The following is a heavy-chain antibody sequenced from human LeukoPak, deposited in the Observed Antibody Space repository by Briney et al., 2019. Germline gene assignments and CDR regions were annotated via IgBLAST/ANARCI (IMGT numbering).Heavy chain of an antibody. CDR2: ISGSSGVTT. D-gene: IGHD2-2*01. J-gene: IGHJ4*02. CDR3: AKAVWGYCSSCFDY. Sequence: GGSLRLSCAASGFPFSSFAMSWVRQAPGKGLEWVSAISGSSGVTTYYADSAKGRFTISRDNSKNTLHLQMNSLRAEDTAVYYSAKAVWGYCSSCFDYWGQGTLVTVSS. CDR1: GFPFSSFA. V-gene: IGHV3-23*01.